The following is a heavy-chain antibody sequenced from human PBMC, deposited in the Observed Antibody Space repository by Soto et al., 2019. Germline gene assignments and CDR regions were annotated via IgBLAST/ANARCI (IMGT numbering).Heavy chain of an antibody. Sequence: EVQLVESGGGLVKPGGSLRLSCAASGFTFSNAWMSWVRQAPGKGLEWVGRIKSKTDGGTTDYAAPVKGRFTISRDDSKNTLYLQMNSLKTEDTAVYYCTTDPRAVTIILEDAFDIWGQGTMVTVSS. D-gene: IGHD3-9*01. CDR2: IKSKTDGGTT. J-gene: IGHJ3*02. CDR3: TTDPRAVTIILEDAFDI. V-gene: IGHV3-15*01. CDR1: GFTFSNAW.